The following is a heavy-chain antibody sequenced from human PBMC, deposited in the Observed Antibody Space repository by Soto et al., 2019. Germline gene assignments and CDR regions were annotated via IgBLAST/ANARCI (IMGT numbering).Heavy chain of an antibody. CDR1: GYTFTSYD. V-gene: IGHV1-8*01. CDR2: MNPDSGNT. J-gene: IGHJ4*02. Sequence: QVQLVQSGAEVRTPGASVKVSCKASGYTFTSYDINWVRQATGQGPEWMGWMNPDSGNTGYVQKSQGRGTMTRNTAISTAYMGLSSLRTEDTAVYYCARSVGGSNVNFDYWGQGTLVTVSS. D-gene: IGHD3-10*01. CDR3: ARSVGGSNVNFDY.